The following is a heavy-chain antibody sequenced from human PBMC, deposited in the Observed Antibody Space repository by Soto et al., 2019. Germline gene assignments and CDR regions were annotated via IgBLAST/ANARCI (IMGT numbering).Heavy chain of an antibody. CDR3: AREASAVLALDY. CDR2: IIPNSGDA. J-gene: IGHJ4*02. Sequence: QVQVVHSGAEVKKPGSSVKVSCEASGGTFSNYAISWVRQAPGQGLEWMGGIIPNSGDATYAQKFQGRVTMTMDTSITTAYMELSSLSYDDTAVYYCAREASAVLALDYWGQGTLVTVSS. V-gene: IGHV1-2*02. D-gene: IGHD6-19*01. CDR1: GGTFSNYA.